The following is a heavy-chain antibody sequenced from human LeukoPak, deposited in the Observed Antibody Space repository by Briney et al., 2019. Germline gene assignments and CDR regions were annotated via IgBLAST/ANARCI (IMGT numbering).Heavy chain of an antibody. V-gene: IGHV3-30-3*01. D-gene: IGHD3-22*01. CDR1: GFTFSSYA. CDR2: ISYDGSNK. CDR3: ARTGSGYYLGGFDY. Sequence: AGGSLRLSCAASGFTFSSYAMHWVRQAPGKGLEWVAVISYDGSNKYYADSVKGRFNTSRDNSKNTLYLQMNSLRAEDTAVYYCARTGSGYYLGGFDYWGQGTLVTVSS. J-gene: IGHJ4*02.